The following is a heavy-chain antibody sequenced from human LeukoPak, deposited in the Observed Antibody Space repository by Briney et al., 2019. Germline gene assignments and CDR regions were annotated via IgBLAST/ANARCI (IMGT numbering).Heavy chain of an antibody. CDR2: IYYNGNT. J-gene: IGHJ4*02. V-gene: IGHV4-39*01. CDR1: GGSTSRGTYY. Sequence: SETLSLTCTVSGGSTSRGTYYWGWIRQPPGKGPEWIGSIYYNGNTYYNPSLKSRVTISVDTSKNQFSLEVSSVTAADTGVYFCARFQTSVAYFFDYWGQGTLVTVSS. CDR3: ARFQTSVAYFFDY.